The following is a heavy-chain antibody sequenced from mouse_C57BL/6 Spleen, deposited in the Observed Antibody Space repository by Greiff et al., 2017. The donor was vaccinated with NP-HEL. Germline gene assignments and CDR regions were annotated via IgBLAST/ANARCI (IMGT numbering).Heavy chain of an antibody. J-gene: IGHJ1*03. D-gene: IGHD1-2*01. Sequence: VQLQQSGAELVRPGASVKLSCKASGYTFTDYYINWVKQRPGQGLEWIARIYPGSGNTYYNEKFKGKATLTAEKSSSTAYMQLSSLTSEDSAVYFCARPALPYWYFDVWGTGTTVTVSS. CDR3: ARPALPYWYFDV. CDR2: IYPGSGNT. V-gene: IGHV1-76*01. CDR1: GYTFTDYY.